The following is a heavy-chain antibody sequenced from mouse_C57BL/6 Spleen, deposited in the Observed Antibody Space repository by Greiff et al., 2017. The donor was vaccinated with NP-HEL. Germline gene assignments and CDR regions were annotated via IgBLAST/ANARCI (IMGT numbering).Heavy chain of an antibody. D-gene: IGHD1-1*01. Sequence: EVQVVESGGGLVQPGESLKLSCESNEYEFPSHDMSWVRKTPEKRLELVAAINSDGGSTYYPDTMERRFIISRDNTKKTLYLQMSSLSSEDTALYYCARHGGYGSSSYAMDYWGQGTSVTVSS. CDR2: INSDGGST. CDR3: ARHGGYGSSSYAMDY. CDR1: EYEFPSHD. V-gene: IGHV5-2*01. J-gene: IGHJ4*01.